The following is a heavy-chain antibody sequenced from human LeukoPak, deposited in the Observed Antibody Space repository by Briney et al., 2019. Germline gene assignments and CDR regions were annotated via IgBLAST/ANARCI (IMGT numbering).Heavy chain of an antibody. Sequence: WASVKVSCKASGYTFTSYAITWVRQAPGQGLEWMGWISAYNGNTNYAQNLQGRVTMTTDTSTSTAYMELRSLRSDDTAVYYCASGYSYGQGNYFDYWGQGTLVTVSS. CDR2: ISAYNGNT. CDR3: ASGYSYGQGNYFDY. CDR1: GYTFTSYA. D-gene: IGHD5-18*01. V-gene: IGHV1-18*01. J-gene: IGHJ4*02.